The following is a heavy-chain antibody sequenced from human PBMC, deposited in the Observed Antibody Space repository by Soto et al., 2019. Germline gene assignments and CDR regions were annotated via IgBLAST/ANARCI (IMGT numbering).Heavy chain of an antibody. V-gene: IGHV4-4*02. Sequence: SETLSLTCAVSGGSISSSNWWSWVRQPPGKGLEWIGEIYHSGSTNYNPSLKSRVTISVDKSKNQFSLKLSSVTAADTAVYYCARGYGGSSYYYGMDVWGQGTTVTVSS. CDR2: IYHSGST. D-gene: IGHD1-26*01. CDR3: ARGYGGSSYYYGMDV. CDR1: GGSISSSNW. J-gene: IGHJ6*02.